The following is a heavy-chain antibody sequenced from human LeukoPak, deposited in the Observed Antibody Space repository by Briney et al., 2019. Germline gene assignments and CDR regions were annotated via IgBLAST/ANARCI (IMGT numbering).Heavy chain of an antibody. V-gene: IGHV1-69*13. Sequence: SVKVSCKASGGTFSSYAISWVRQAPGQGLEWMGGIIPIFGTANYAQKFQGRVTITADESTSTAYMELSSLRSEDTAVYYCASGDDYNMWIPWGWGQGTLVTVSS. CDR1: GGTFSSYA. D-gene: IGHD5-24*01. CDR3: ASGDDYNMWIPWG. J-gene: IGHJ4*02. CDR2: IIPIFGTA.